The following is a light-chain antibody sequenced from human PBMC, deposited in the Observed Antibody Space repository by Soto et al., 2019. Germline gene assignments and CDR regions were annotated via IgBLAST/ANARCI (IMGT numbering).Light chain of an antibody. CDR1: QSISDT. J-gene: IGKJ5*01. CDR2: GAS. Sequence: EIVMTPSPATLSVSPVGRATLSCRASQSISDTLAWYQQKPGQAPRLLIYGASTRATGIPARFSGSGSGTDFTLTISSLEPEDFAVYYCQQRSNWPPITFGQGTRLEIK. CDR3: QQRSNWPPIT. V-gene: IGKV3-11*01.